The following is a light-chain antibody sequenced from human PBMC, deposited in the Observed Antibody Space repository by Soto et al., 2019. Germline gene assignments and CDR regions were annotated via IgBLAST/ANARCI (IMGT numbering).Light chain of an antibody. CDR3: SSYTSSSPLG. V-gene: IGLV2-14*01. CDR1: SSDVGGYKY. Sequence: QSVLTQPASVSGSPGQSITISCTGTSSDVGGYKYVSWYQQHPGKAPKLMIYEVSNRPSGVSYRFSGSKSGNTASLTISGLQAADEADYYCSSYTSSSPLGFGTGTKVTVL. CDR2: EVS. J-gene: IGLJ1*01.